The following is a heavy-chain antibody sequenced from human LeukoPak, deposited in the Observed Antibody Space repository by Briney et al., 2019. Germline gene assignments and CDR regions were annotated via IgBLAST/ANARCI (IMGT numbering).Heavy chain of an antibody. Sequence: GESLKISCKGSGYSFTSYWISWVRQMPGKGLEWMGRIDPSDSYTNYSPSFQGHVTISADKSINTAYLQWSSLKASDTAMYYCARHLPSTYYLDSSTYPPDDYWGQGTLVTVSS. CDR2: IDPSDSYT. CDR1: GYSFTSYW. CDR3: ARHLPSTYYLDSSTYPPDDY. J-gene: IGHJ4*02. D-gene: IGHD3-22*01. V-gene: IGHV5-10-1*01.